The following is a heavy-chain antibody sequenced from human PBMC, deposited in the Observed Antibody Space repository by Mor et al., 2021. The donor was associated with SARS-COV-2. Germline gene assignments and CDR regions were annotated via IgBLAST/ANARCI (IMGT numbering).Heavy chain of an antibody. Sequence: TAYAASVKGRFTISRDDSKNTAYLQMNSLKTEDTAVYDCTRHCSGGSCYSHYYYGMDVWGQGTTVT. CDR3: TRHCSGGSCYSHYYYGMDV. V-gene: IGHV3-73*01. J-gene: IGHJ6*02. CDR2: T. D-gene: IGHD2-15*01.